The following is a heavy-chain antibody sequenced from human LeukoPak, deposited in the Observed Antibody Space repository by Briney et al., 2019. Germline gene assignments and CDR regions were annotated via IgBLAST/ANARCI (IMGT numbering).Heavy chain of an antibody. CDR2: FDPEDGET. Sequence: ASVKVSCKVSGYTLTELSMHWVRQAPGKGLEWMGGFDPEDGETIYAQEFQGRVTMTEDTSTDTAYMELSRLRSEDTAVYYCATIHTYCSSTSCPDYWGQGTLVTVSS. V-gene: IGHV1-24*01. D-gene: IGHD2-2*01. CDR1: GYTLTELS. J-gene: IGHJ4*02. CDR3: ATIHTYCSSTSCPDY.